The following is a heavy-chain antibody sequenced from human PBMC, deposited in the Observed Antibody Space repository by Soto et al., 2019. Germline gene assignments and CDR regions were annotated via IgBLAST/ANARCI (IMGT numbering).Heavy chain of an antibody. J-gene: IGHJ4*02. CDR3: ARVSVARRAQNLDY. Sequence: GSLRLSCAASGFTFSSYAMHWVHQAPGKGLEWVAVISYDGSNKYYADSVKGRFTISRDNSKNTLYLQMNSLRAEDTAVYYCARVSVARRAQNLDYWGQGTLVTVSS. V-gene: IGHV3-30-3*01. D-gene: IGHD5-12*01. CDR1: GFTFSSYA. CDR2: ISYDGSNK.